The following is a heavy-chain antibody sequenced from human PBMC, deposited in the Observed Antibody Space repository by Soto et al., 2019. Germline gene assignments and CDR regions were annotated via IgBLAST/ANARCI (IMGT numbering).Heavy chain of an antibody. J-gene: IGHJ6*02. V-gene: IGHV4-59*01. Sequence: SLTCTVSGGSIGHYYWSWIRRPPGRGLQWIGYVYHTGTTTYSPSLKSRVTISVDTSMNQVSLRLNSVTAADTAVYYCARDGGRDKLSPYGIDVWGQGTVVTVSS. D-gene: IGHD3-16*01. CDR2: VYHTGTT. CDR3: ARDGGRDKLSPYGIDV. CDR1: GGSIGHYY.